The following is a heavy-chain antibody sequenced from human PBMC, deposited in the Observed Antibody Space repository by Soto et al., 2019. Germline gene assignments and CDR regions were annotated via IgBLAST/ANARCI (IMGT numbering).Heavy chain of an antibody. Sequence: VKVSFKASGGTFSSYAISWVRQPPGQGLEWMGGILPLSGTSNYTQRFQGRVTITADKSTSTAYMELSSLRSDDTAVYYCARTNTIKYYAYVWGDYRREGMDVWGQGTTVTVSS. V-gene: IGHV1-69*06. CDR3: ARTNTIKYYAYVWGDYRREGMDV. D-gene: IGHD3-16*02. J-gene: IGHJ6*02. CDR1: GGTFSSYA. CDR2: ILPLSGTS.